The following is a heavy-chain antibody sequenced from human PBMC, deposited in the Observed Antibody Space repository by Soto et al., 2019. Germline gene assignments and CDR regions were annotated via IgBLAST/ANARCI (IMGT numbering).Heavy chain of an antibody. J-gene: IGHJ4*02. Sequence: GGSLRLSCAASGFTFSSFAVYWVRQAPGKGLDWLAVISYDGSKKYYADSVRGRFTISRDNSKNTLYLQMNGLRTEDTAVYYCTRDMDYGDRAFGDYWGQGTLVTVSS. D-gene: IGHD2-21*02. CDR3: TRDMDYGDRAFGDY. V-gene: IGHV3-30-3*01. CDR1: GFTFSSFA. CDR2: ISYDGSKK.